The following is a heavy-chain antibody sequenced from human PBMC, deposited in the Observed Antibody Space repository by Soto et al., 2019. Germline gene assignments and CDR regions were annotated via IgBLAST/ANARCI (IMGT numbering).Heavy chain of an antibody. Sequence: SETLSLTCTVSGGSISSGGYYWSWIRQHPGKGLEWIGYIYYSGSTYYNPSLKSRVTISVDTSKNQFSLKLSSVTAADTAVYYCARERQGVGWFDPWGQGTLVTVSS. CDR2: IYYSGST. CDR1: GGSISSGGYY. J-gene: IGHJ5*02. V-gene: IGHV4-31*03. D-gene: IGHD1-26*01. CDR3: ARERQGVGWFDP.